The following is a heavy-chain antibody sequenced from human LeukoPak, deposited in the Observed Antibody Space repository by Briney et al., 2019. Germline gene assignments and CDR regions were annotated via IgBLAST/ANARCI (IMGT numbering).Heavy chain of an antibody. CDR2: INTNTGNP. Sequence: ASVKVSCKTSGYAFINYAINWVRQAPGQGLEWMGWINTNTGNPTYAQGFTGRFVFSLDTSVSATYLQISSLETEDTAIYYCARSNNDGDFLGVGFDYWGQGALVTVSS. J-gene: IGHJ4*02. V-gene: IGHV7-4-1*02. CDR3: ARSNNDGDFLGVGFDY. CDR1: GYAFINYA. D-gene: IGHD2-21*02.